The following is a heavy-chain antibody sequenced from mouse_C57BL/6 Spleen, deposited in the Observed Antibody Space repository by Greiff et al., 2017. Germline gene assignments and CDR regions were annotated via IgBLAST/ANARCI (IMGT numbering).Heavy chain of an antibody. D-gene: IGHD2-2*01. J-gene: IGHJ1*03. CDR1: GFSLTSYG. CDR2: IWSGGST. CDR3: ARGGYDSWYFDV. Sequence: VQLVESGPGLVQPSQSLSITCTVSGFSLTSYGVHWVRQSPGKGLEWLGVIWSGGSTDYNAAFISRLSISKDNSKSQVFFKMNSLQADDTAIYYCARGGYDSWYFDVWGTGTTVTVSS. V-gene: IGHV2-2*01.